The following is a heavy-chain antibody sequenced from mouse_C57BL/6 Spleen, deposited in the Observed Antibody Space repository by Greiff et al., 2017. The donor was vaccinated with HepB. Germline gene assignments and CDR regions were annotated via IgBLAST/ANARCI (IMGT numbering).Heavy chain of an antibody. V-gene: IGHV1-64*01. J-gene: IGHJ2*01. CDR3: ARVITTVVASFDY. CDR1: GYTFTSYW. D-gene: IGHD1-1*01. CDR2: IHPNSGST. Sequence: QVQLKQPGAELVKPGASVKLSCKASGYTFTSYWMHWVKQRPGQGLEWIGMIHPNSGSTNYNEKFKSKATLTVDKSSSTAYMQLSSLTSEESAVYYCARVITTVVASFDYWGQGTTLTVSS.